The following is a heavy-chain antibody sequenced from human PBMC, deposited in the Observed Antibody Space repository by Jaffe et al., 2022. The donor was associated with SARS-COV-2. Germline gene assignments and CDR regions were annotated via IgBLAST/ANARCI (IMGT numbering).Heavy chain of an antibody. CDR1: GYTFTDYY. D-gene: IGHD3-16*01. Sequence: QVQLVQSGAEVKKSGASVKVSCEASGYTFTDYYMHWVRQAPGQGLEWMGRIDPNRGDTKYTKKFQGRVTMTRDASLRAAYMELSRLRSDDTAMYFCARNTDRKGGDSFDIWGQGTMVAVSS. CDR2: IDPNRGDT. J-gene: IGHJ3*02. CDR3: ARNTDRKGGDSFDI. V-gene: IGHV1-2*06.